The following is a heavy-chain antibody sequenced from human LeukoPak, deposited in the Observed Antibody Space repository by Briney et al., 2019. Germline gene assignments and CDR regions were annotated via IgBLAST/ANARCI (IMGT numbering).Heavy chain of an antibody. Sequence: SETLSLTCTVSGDSIGTYHWTWTRQPPGRGLEWIGYVYYTGSTNYNPSLKTRVTISLDTPNNQFSLRLNSVTAADTAIYYCATYTRHCSGATCYSIDYWGQGTLVTVSS. J-gene: IGHJ4*02. CDR1: GDSIGTYH. V-gene: IGHV4-59*08. CDR3: ATYTRHCSGATCYSIDY. CDR2: VYYTGST. D-gene: IGHD2-15*01.